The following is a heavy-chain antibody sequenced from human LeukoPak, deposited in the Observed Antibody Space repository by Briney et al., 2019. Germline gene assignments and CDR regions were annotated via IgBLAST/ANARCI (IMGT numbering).Heavy chain of an antibody. D-gene: IGHD3-3*01. CDR1: GGSISSYY. Sequence: SETLSLTCTVSGGSISSYYWSWIRQPPGKGLEWIGYIYYSGSTNYNPSLKSRVTISVDTSKNQFSLKLSSVTAADTAVYYRARRVWSGTLDYWGQGTLVTVSS. CDR3: ARRVWSGTLDY. V-gene: IGHV4-59*08. CDR2: IYYSGST. J-gene: IGHJ4*02.